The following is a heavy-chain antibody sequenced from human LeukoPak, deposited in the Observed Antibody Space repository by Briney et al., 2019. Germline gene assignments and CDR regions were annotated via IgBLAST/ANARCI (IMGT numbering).Heavy chain of an antibody. CDR2: IWYDGSNK. CDR1: GFTFRSHG. CDR3: AGDRATSYFDY. V-gene: IGHV3-33*01. D-gene: IGHD1-26*01. J-gene: IGHJ4*02. Sequence: QTGGSLRLSCAASGFTFRSHGVHWVRQAPGKGLEWVAFIWYDGSNKYYTDSVKGRFTISRDNSKNTLYLQMNSLRAEDTAVYYCAGDRATSYFDYWGQGALVTISS.